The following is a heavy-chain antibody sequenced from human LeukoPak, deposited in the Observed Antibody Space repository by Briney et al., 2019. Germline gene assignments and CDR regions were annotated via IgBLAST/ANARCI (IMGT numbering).Heavy chain of an antibody. Sequence: GGSLRLSCKGSGYSFTSYWIGWVRQMPGKGLEWMGIIYPGDSDTRYSPSFQGQVTISADKSISTAYLQWSSLKASDTDMYYCARHDSSGYYADYWGQGTLVTVSS. V-gene: IGHV5-51*01. CDR3: ARHDSSGYYADY. CDR1: GYSFTSYW. D-gene: IGHD3-22*01. J-gene: IGHJ4*02. CDR2: IYPGDSDT.